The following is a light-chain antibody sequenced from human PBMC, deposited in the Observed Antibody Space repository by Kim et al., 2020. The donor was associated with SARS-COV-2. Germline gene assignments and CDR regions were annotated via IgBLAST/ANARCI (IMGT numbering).Light chain of an antibody. Sequence: SVCPGQTASISCSGDKLGNKYAYWYQQKPGQSPVVVIYEDTKRPSGIPERFSGSNSGNTATLTISGTQAMDEADYYCQAWDSSTAVFGTGTKVTVL. CDR1: KLGNKY. CDR2: EDT. V-gene: IGLV3-1*01. CDR3: QAWDSSTAV. J-gene: IGLJ1*01.